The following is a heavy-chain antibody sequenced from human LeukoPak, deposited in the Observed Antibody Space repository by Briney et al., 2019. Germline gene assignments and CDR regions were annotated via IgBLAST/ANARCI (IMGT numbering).Heavy chain of an antibody. CDR1: GFTFSSYG. CDR2: ISYDGSNK. V-gene: IGHV3-30*03. D-gene: IGHD6-6*01. CDR3: AREVTAARPYFDY. Sequence: GGSLRLSCAASGFTFSSYGMHWVRQAPGKGLEWVAVISYDGSNKYYADSVKGRFTISRDNSKNTLYLQMNSLRAEDTAVYYCAREVTAARPYFDYWGQGTLVTVSS. J-gene: IGHJ4*02.